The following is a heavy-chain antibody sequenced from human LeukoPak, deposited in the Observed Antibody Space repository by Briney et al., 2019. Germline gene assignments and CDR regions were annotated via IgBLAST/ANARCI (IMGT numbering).Heavy chain of an antibody. Sequence: PSQTLSLTCTVSGGSISSGGYYWSWIRQPPGKGLEWIGYIYHSGSTYYNPSPKSRVTISVDRSKNQFSLKLSSVTAADTAVYYCARDRQQLEFDYWGQGTLVTVSS. CDR2: IYHSGST. J-gene: IGHJ4*02. V-gene: IGHV4-30-2*01. CDR3: ARDRQQLEFDY. D-gene: IGHD6-13*01. CDR1: GGSISSGGYY.